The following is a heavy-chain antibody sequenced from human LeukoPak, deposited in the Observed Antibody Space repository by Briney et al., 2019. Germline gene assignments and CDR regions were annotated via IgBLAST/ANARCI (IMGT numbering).Heavy chain of an antibody. J-gene: IGHJ4*02. V-gene: IGHV3-74*01. Sequence: GGSLRLSCATSVFTFSAYWMQWVSQTPGEGLVWVSRIDNDGSDTNYADSVKGRFTISRDNAKNTLYLKMNSLRAEHTAVYYCARDYYGIDYWGQGTLVTVSS. CDR2: IDNDGSDT. D-gene: IGHD3-22*01. CDR1: VFTFSAYW. CDR3: ARDYYGIDY.